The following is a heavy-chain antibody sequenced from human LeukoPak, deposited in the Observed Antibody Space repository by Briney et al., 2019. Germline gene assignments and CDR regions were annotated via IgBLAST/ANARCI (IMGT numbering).Heavy chain of an antibody. CDR1: GFTFSIYW. Sequence: GGCLRLSCSASGFTFSIYWMYWVRQATGKGLAWVSRISCDGRSTSYADSVKGRFTISRDNPKNPVSLQMNSLGAEDASLYGCVRALSDFGAADYAYWGQGTLVTVSS. D-gene: IGHD3-16*01. J-gene: IGHJ4*02. V-gene: IGHV3-74*01. CDR3: VRALSDFGAADYAY. CDR2: ISCDGRST.